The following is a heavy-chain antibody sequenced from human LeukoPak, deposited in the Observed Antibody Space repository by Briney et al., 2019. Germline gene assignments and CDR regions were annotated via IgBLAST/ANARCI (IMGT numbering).Heavy chain of an antibody. CDR2: IKQDGSEK. Sequence: GGSLRLSCAASGFIFSNAWMSWVRQVPGKGLEWVANIKQDGSEKYYVDSVKGRFTISRDNAKNSLYLQMNSLRAGDTAVYYCARDRTGDSGSYYGYWFDPWGEGTLVTVSS. J-gene: IGHJ5*02. CDR3: ARDRTGDSGSYYGYWFDP. V-gene: IGHV3-7*01. D-gene: IGHD1-26*01. CDR1: GFIFSNAW.